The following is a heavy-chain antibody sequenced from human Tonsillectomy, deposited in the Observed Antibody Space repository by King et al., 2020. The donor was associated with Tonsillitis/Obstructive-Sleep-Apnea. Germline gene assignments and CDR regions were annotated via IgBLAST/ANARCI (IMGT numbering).Heavy chain of an antibody. CDR1: GGSFSGYY. CDR2: VNHSGST. D-gene: IGHD5-12*01. J-gene: IGHJ6*03. V-gene: IGHV4-34*01. CDR3: ARGQRYSGYDYYYYYNMDV. Sequence: VQLQQWGAGLLKPSETLSLNCAVYGGSFSGYYWNWVRQPQGKGLEWIGEVNHSGSTNYNPSLKSRVTISVDTSKNQSSLTLSSVTAADTAVYFCARGQRYSGYDYYYYYNMDVWGKGTTVTVSS.